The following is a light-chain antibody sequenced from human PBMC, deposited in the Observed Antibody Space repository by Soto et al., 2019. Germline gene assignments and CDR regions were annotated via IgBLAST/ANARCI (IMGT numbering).Light chain of an antibody. CDR2: GAS. J-gene: IGKJ1*01. CDR3: QQYNNWPWT. V-gene: IGKV3-15*01. Sequence: SAVPLSLSPGERATLSCRASQSVSSNLAWYQQKPGQAPRLLIYGASTRATGIPARFSGSGSGTEFTLTISSLQSEDFAVYYCQQYNNWPWTFGQGTKVDI. CDR1: QSVSSN.